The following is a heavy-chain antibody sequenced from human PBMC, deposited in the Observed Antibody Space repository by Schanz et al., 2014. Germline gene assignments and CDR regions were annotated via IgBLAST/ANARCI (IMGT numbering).Heavy chain of an antibody. CDR2: ISSSGSSI. CDR3: ARFLARYQDYGVDV. Sequence: VQLVESGGGLVQPGGSVRLSCAASGFTFNNFNMNWVRQAPGKGLEWVSSISSSGSSIYYADSVKGRFSISRDNGETSVYLQINSLRVEDTAVYYCARFLARYQDYGVDVWGQGTTVIVSS. D-gene: IGHD3-3*01. CDR1: GFTFNNFN. J-gene: IGHJ6*02. V-gene: IGHV3-21*04.